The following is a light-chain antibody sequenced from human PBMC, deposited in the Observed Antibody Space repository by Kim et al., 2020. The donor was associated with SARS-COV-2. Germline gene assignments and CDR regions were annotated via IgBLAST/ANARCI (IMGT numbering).Light chain of an antibody. CDR3: QQYHNWPPYT. J-gene: IGKJ2*01. CDR2: AAS. Sequence: VSTGERATLSGRASQSVYSNLAWYQQKPGQAPRRLIYAASTRATGIPARFSGSGSGTEFTLTISSLQSEDFAVYYCQQYHNWPPYTFGQGTKLEI. V-gene: IGKV3-15*01. CDR1: QSVYSN.